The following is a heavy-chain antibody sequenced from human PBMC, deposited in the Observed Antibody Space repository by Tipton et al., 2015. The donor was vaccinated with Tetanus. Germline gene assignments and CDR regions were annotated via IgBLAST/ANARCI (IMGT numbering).Heavy chain of an antibody. D-gene: IGHD2-8*01. CDR3: ARRSYCTSTRCFDAFDL. Sequence: LSLTCTVSGDSMTRYYWSWIRQPPGKGLEWISYIFASGSTNYNPALKSRVTISMDTSKNQISLNLTSVTAADTAVYFCARRSYCTSTRCFDAFDLWGPGTRVTVSS. J-gene: IGHJ3*01. CDR2: IFASGST. CDR1: GDSMTRYY. V-gene: IGHV4-4*08.